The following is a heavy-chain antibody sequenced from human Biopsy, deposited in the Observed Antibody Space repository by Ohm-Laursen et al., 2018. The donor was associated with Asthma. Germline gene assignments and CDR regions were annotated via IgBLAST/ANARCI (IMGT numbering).Heavy chain of an antibody. CDR1: GGTFNTYV. CDR3: ARKAGSCISRTCYSLDF. J-gene: IGHJ4*02. CDR2: INSVFGTT. V-gene: IGHV1-69*13. D-gene: IGHD2-2*01. Sequence: ASVKVSCKSLGGTFNTYVIGRVRQAPGQGLEWMGGINSVFGTTTYPQKSQDRVPITADDSTSTVYMELSSLRSEETAVYYCARKAGSCISRTCYSLDFWGQGTLVTVSS.